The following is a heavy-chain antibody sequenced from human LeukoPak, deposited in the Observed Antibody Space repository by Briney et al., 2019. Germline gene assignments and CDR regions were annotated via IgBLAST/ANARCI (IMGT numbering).Heavy chain of an antibody. D-gene: IGHD2-2*01. CDR1: GFTFDDYA. Sequence: GGSLRLGCAASGFTFDDYAMHWVRHAPGRGLKSVSLISWDGATTSYTGSVRGRFTISRDKSKNSLYLQMNSLRAEDTALYYCAKVSLRRSYQMQGFDYWGQGTLVTVSS. CDR2: ISWDGATT. J-gene: IGHJ4*02. V-gene: IGHV3-43D*03. CDR3: AKVSLRRSYQMQGFDY.